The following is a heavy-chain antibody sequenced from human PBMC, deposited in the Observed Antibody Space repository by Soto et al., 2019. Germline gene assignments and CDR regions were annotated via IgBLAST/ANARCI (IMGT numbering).Heavy chain of an antibody. CDR1: GFTFSSYS. D-gene: IGHD5-18*01. V-gene: IGHV3-48*01. J-gene: IGHJ5*02. CDR3: ASRGYSYGLRFVP. Sequence: EVQLVESGGGLVQPGGSLRLSCAASGFTFSSYSMNWVRQAPGKGLEWVSYISSSSSTIYYADSVKGRFTISRDNVKNSRYLQMDSLRAEETAVYYWASRGYSYGLRFVPWGQGTLVTVSS. CDR2: ISSSSSTI.